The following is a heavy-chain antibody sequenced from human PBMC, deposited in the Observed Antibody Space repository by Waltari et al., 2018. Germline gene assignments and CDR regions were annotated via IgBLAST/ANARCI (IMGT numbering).Heavy chain of an antibody. Sequence: QLQLQESGPGLVKPSETVSLTCTVSGGSIRRVAYSGGWVRPPPGKGREFIASIFYSGATYYNPSLESRVTISVDTSKNQFSLELTSVTDADTAVYYCARQDYYYVKGYFDLWGRGTLVTVSS. D-gene: IGHD3-22*01. CDR3: ARQDYYYVKGYFDL. CDR1: GGSIRRVAYS. CDR2: IFYSGAT. J-gene: IGHJ2*01. V-gene: IGHV4-39*01.